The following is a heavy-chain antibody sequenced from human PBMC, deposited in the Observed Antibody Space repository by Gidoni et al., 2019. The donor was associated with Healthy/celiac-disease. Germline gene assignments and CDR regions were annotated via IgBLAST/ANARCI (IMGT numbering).Heavy chain of an antibody. CDR1: GGSFSGYY. V-gene: IGHV4-34*01. Sequence: QVQLQQWGAGLLKPSETLSLTCAVYGGSFSGYYWSWIRQPPGKGLEWIGEINHSGSTNYNPSLKSRVTISVDTSKNQFSLKLSSVTAADTAVYYCARPIGPAIRRLYNWFDPWGQGTLVTVSS. CDR3: ARPIGPAIRRLYNWFDP. D-gene: IGHD2-2*01. CDR2: INHSGST. J-gene: IGHJ5*02.